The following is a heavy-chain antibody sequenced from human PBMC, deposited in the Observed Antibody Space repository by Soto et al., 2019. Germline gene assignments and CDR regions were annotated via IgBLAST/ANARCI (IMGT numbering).Heavy chain of an antibody. Sequence: QVQLQEAGPGLVKPSETLSLTCTVSGGFVNSDTHSWSWIRQTPGMRLEWFGFIYSCGSTKNPPRRSRVTMSSDTSQNQFSLKLRSVIVADTAVYHCAGCVRSCSATTVSTRADVWGQGITVTVSS. CDR3: AGCVRSCSATTVSTRADV. CDR1: GGFVNSDTHS. V-gene: IGHV4-61*01. CDR2: IYSCGST. D-gene: IGHD2-2*01. J-gene: IGHJ6*02.